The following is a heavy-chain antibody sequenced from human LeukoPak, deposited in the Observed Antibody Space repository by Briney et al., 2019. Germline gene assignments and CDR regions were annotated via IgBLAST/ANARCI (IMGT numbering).Heavy chain of an antibody. Sequence: PGGSLRLSCAASGFTVNDNYMSWVRQAPGKGLEWVSVMYSRGDTYYANSVKGRFTFSRDISKNTLYLQMNGLRVEDTAMYYCARDAPQVPAAGVLASWGQGTLVIVSS. D-gene: IGHD6-13*01. J-gene: IGHJ5*02. CDR1: GFTVNDNY. CDR3: ARDAPQVPAAGVLAS. V-gene: IGHV3-53*01. CDR2: MYSRGDT.